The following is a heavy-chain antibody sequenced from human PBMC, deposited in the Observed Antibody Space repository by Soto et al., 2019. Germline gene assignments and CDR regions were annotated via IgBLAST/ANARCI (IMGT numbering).Heavy chain of an antibody. CDR1: GFTFSSYS. D-gene: IGHD6-13*01. V-gene: IGHV3-21*01. J-gene: IGHJ6*02. CDR2: ISSSSSYI. Sequence: GGSLRLSCAASGFTFSSYSMNWVRQAPGKGLEWVASISSSSSYIYYADSVKGRFTISRDKAKNSLFLQMSSLRAEDSALYYCARHQGPAAGNYGMDAWGQGTTVTVS. CDR3: ARHQGPAAGNYGMDA.